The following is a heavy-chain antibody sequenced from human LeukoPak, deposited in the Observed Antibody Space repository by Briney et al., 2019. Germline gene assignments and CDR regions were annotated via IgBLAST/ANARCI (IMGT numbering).Heavy chain of an antibody. J-gene: IGHJ3*02. Sequence: GGSLRLSCAASGFTFSIYSMNWVRQAPGKGLEWVSSISSSSSYIYYADSVKGRFTISRDNAKNSLYLQMNSLRAEDTAVYYCAMRRYDSSGYYYVDAFDIWGQGTMVTVSS. V-gene: IGHV3-21*01. D-gene: IGHD3-22*01. CDR3: AMRRYDSSGYYYVDAFDI. CDR1: GFTFSIYS. CDR2: ISSSSSYI.